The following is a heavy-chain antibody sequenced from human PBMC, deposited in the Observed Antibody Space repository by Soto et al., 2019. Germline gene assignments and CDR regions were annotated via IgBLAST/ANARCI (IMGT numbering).Heavy chain of an antibody. CDR2: IYYSGST. CDR3: ARVSPPAIVVVPAARWFDP. Sequence: PSETLSLTCTVSGGSISSYYWSWIRQPPGKGLEWIGYIYYSGSTNYNPSLKSRVTISVDTSKNQFSLKLSSVTAADTAVYYCARVSPPAIVVVPAARWFDPWGQGTLVTVSS. V-gene: IGHV4-59*01. CDR1: GGSISSYY. D-gene: IGHD2-2*01. J-gene: IGHJ5*02.